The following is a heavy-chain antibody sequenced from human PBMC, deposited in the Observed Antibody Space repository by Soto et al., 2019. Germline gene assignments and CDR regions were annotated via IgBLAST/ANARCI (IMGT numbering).Heavy chain of an antibody. J-gene: IGHJ6*02. V-gene: IGHV4-4*02. CDR3: ASVYSSSKNYGMDV. Sequence: PSETLSLTCAVSGCSVMYSNWWSWVRQPPGKGLEWIGEIYHSGNTNYNPSLKSRVTISVDKSKNQFSLKVTSVTAADTAVYYCASVYSSSKNYGMDVWGQGTTVTVPS. D-gene: IGHD2-2*01. CDR2: IYHSGNT. CDR1: GCSVMYSNW.